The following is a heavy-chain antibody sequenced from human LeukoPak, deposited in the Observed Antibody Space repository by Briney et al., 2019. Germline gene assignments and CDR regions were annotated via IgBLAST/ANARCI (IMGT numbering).Heavy chain of an antibody. Sequence: GGSPRLSCAASGFTFSSYSMNWVRQAPGKGLEWVSSISSSSSYIYYADSVKGRFTISRDNAKNSLYLQMNSLRAEDTAVYYCARENTVTTYYFDYWGQGTLVTVSS. CDR2: ISSSSSYI. D-gene: IGHD4-17*01. V-gene: IGHV3-21*01. CDR3: ARENTVTTYYFDY. J-gene: IGHJ4*02. CDR1: GFTFSSYS.